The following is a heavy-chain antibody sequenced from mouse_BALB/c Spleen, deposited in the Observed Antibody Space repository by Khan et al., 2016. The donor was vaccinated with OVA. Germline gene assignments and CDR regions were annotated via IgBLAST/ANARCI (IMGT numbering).Heavy chain of an antibody. V-gene: IGHV3-1*02. CDR3: ARTARIKY. Sequence: VQLQESGPGLVKPSQSLYLTCTATGYSITSGYGWNWIRQPPGNKLEWMGYITYSGSTNYNPSFKRRISITRDTSNNQSFLQLNSVTTEDTATYYCARTARIKYWGQGTTLTGSS. J-gene: IGHJ2*01. D-gene: IGHD1-2*01. CDR2: ITYSGST. CDR1: GYSITSGYG.